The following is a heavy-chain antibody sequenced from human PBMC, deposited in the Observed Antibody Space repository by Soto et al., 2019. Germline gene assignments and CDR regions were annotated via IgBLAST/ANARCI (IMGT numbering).Heavy chain of an antibody. CDR1: GGSISSYY. CDR3: ARDGDSSSAGGDWFDP. CDR2: IYYSGST. Sequence: SETLSLTWTVSGGSISSYYWSWIRQPPGKGLEWIGYIYYSGSTNYNPSLKSRVTISVDTSKNQFSLKLSSVTAADTAVYYCARDGDSSSAGGDWFDPWGQGTLVTVSS. J-gene: IGHJ5*02. V-gene: IGHV4-59*01. D-gene: IGHD6-6*01.